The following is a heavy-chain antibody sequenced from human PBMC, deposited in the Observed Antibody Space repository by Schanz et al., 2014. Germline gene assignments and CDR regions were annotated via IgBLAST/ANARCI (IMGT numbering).Heavy chain of an antibody. CDR3: ARSRSGFYFDY. J-gene: IGHJ4*02. CDR1: GFTFSSYS. CDR2: IRSSSTPI. D-gene: IGHD1-26*01. Sequence: EVQLVESGGGLVKPGGSLRLSCTASGFTFSSYSMNWVRQAPGKGLEWVSYIRSSSTPIYYADSVKGRFTISRDNSKNTLYLQMNSLRPEDTAVYYCARSRSGFYFDYWGQGTLVTVSS. V-gene: IGHV3-48*01.